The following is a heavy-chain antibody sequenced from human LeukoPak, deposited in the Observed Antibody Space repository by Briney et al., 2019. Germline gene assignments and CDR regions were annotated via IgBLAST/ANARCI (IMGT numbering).Heavy chain of an antibody. J-gene: IGHJ4*02. CDR2: ISGSGGTT. CDR1: GFTFSSNA. CDR3: ARVGGYSYGRTFDY. V-gene: IGHV3-23*01. Sequence: GGSLRLFCAASGFTFSSNAMSWVRQAPGKGLEWVSGISGSGGTTYYADSVKGRFTISRDNSKNTLYLQMNSLGAEDTAVYYCARVGGYSYGRTFDYWGQGTLVTVSS. D-gene: IGHD5-18*01.